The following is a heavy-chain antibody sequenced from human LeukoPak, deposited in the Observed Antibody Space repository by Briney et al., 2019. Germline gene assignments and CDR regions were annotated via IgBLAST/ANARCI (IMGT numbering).Heavy chain of an antibody. Sequence: GGSLRLSCAASGFTFSSYWMTWVRQAPGKGLEWVANIKQDGSEKYYVDSVKGRFTISRDNAKNSLYLQMSSPRVEDTAVYYCTMYSGYDGYSGQGTLVTVSS. CDR3: TMYSGYDGY. V-gene: IGHV3-7*01. D-gene: IGHD5-12*01. CDR2: IKQDGSEK. J-gene: IGHJ4*02. CDR1: GFTFSSYW.